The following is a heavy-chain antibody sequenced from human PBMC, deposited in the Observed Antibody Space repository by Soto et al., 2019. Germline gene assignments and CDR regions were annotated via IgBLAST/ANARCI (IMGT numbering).Heavy chain of an antibody. CDR2: VWYDGRQK. CDR3: ATEPVESIWRIGSWGIDN. J-gene: IGHJ4*02. D-gene: IGHD6-13*01. CDR1: GFTFNNYV. V-gene: IGHV3-33*03. Sequence: QVHLVESGGGVVQPGRSLRLSCATSGFTFNNYVMHWVRQTPGKGLEWVANVWYDGRQKWNADLEKGRFTISRDNSENTVSLQMNILRVEDTAVYYCATEPVESIWRIGSWGIDNWGKGTLVNVSS.